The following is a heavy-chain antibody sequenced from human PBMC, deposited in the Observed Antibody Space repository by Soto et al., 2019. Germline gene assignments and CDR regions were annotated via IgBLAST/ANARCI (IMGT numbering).Heavy chain of an antibody. CDR2: IYYSGST. CDR3: ARAWYNWNLDY. CDR1: GGSISSSSYY. V-gene: IGHV4-39*01. D-gene: IGHD1-20*01. J-gene: IGHJ4*02. Sequence: SETLSLTCTVSGGSISSSSYYWGWIRQPPGKGLEWIGSIYYSGSTYYIPSLKSRVTISVDTSKNQFSLKLSSVTAADTAVYYCARAWYNWNLDYWGQGTLVTVSS.